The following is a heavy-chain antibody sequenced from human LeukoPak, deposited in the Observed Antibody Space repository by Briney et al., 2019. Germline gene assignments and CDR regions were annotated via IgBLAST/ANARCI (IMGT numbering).Heavy chain of an antibody. Sequence: GGSLRLSCAASGFTFSSYEMNWVRQAPGKGLEWVSYISSSGSTIYYADSVKGRLTISRDNAKNSPYLQMNSLRAEDTAVYYCARAVSSSWDPYFDYWGQGTLVTVSS. D-gene: IGHD6-13*01. V-gene: IGHV3-48*03. CDR3: ARAVSSSWDPYFDY. J-gene: IGHJ4*02. CDR1: GFTFSSYE. CDR2: ISSSGSTI.